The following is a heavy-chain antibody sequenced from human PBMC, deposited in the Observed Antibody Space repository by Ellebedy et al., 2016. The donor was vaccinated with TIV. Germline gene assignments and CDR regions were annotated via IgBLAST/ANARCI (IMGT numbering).Heavy chain of an antibody. Sequence: SETLSLXXTVSGGSISSYYWSWIRQPPGKGLEWIGSIYYSGSTYYNPSLKSRVTISVDTSKNQFSLKLSSVTAADTAVYYCARQGSCDAFDIWGQGTMVTVSS. J-gene: IGHJ3*02. CDR2: IYYSGST. D-gene: IGHD3-10*01. V-gene: IGHV4-59*05. CDR3: ARQGSCDAFDI. CDR1: GGSISSYY.